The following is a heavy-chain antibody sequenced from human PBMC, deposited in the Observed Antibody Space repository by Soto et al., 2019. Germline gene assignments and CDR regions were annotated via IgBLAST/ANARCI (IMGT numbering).Heavy chain of an antibody. Sequence: PVESLKISCKGSGYSFTSYWIGWVRQMPGKGLEWMGIIYPGDSDTRYSPSFQGQVTSSADKSISTAYLQWSSLKASDTAMYYCARHFRVEYGDYEGGAFDIWGQGKMVTVSS. D-gene: IGHD4-17*01. J-gene: IGHJ3*02. V-gene: IGHV5-51*01. CDR2: IYPGDSDT. CDR3: ARHFRVEYGDYEGGAFDI. CDR1: GYSFTSYW.